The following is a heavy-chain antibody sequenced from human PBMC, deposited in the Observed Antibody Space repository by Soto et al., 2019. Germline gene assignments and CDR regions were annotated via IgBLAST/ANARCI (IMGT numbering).Heavy chain of an antibody. CDR3: ATGRFSAMIRGVIMFDP. Sequence: PSETLSLTCTVSGGSISSYYWNWIRQPPGKGLEWIGYIHYSGSTNYNPSLKSRVTISVVTSNNQFSLKLSSVTAADTAVYYCATGRFSAMIRGVIMFDPWGQGTLVTVSS. CDR2: IHYSGST. J-gene: IGHJ5*02. CDR1: GGSISSYY. V-gene: IGHV4-59*01. D-gene: IGHD3-10*01.